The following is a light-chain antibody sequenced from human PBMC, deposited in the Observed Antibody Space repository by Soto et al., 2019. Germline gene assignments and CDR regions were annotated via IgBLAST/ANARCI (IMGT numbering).Light chain of an antibody. CDR2: ENN. J-gene: IGLJ3*02. CDR3: GTWYSSLSAVV. Sequence: QSVLTQPPSVSAAPGQKVTISCSGSSSNIGNNYVSWYQQLPGTAPKLLIYENNKRTSGIPDRFSGSKSGTSATLGITGLQTGDEADYYCGTWYSSLSAVVFGGGTMVTVL. CDR1: SSNIGNNY. V-gene: IGLV1-51*02.